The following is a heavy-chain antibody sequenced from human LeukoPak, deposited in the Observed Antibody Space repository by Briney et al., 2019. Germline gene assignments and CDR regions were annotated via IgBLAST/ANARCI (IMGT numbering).Heavy chain of an antibody. CDR3: ARLSSIAPDFDY. D-gene: IGHD6-6*01. J-gene: IGHJ4*02. Sequence: SETLSLTCIVSGGSISSSSYYWGWIRQPPGKGLEWIGSIYYSGSTYYNPSLKSRVTISVDTSKNQFSLKLSSVTAADTAVYYCARLSSIAPDFDYWGQGTLVTVSS. V-gene: IGHV4-39*01. CDR2: IYYSGST. CDR1: GGSISSSSYY.